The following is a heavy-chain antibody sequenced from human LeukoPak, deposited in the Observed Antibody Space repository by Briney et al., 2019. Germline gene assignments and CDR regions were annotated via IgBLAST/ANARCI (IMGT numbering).Heavy chain of an antibody. J-gene: IGHJ4*02. CDR2: ISSSSSTI. CDR1: GFTFSSYS. CDR3: ARDHLYCSGGSCYFDY. V-gene: IGHV3-48*01. D-gene: IGHD2-15*01. Sequence: PGGSLRLSCAASGFTFSSYSMNWVRQAPGKGLEWVSYISSSSSTIYYADSVKGRFTISRDNAKNSLYLQMDSLRAEDTAVYYCARDHLYCSGGSCYFDYWGQGTLATVSS.